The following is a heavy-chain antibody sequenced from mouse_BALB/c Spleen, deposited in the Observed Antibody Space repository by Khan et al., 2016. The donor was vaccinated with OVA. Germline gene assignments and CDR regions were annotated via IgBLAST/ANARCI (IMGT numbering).Heavy chain of an antibody. CDR2: INPHIGAT. CDR3: KRIYRSDFDY. Sequence: VQLQQSGPELVRPGASVKISCTASGYSFTGYFMNWVMQSHGKSLEWIGRINPHIGATFYNQRFKDKATLTVDESSSTAHMELRILTSEDSAVYYCKRIYRSDFDYWGQGTTLTVSS. J-gene: IGHJ2*01. D-gene: IGHD1-1*01. CDR1: GYSFTGYF. V-gene: IGHV1-20*01.